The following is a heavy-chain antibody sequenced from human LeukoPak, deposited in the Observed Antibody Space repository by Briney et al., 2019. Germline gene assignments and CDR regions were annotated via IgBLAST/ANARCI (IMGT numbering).Heavy chain of an antibody. J-gene: IGHJ5*02. CDR1: GGSISSYY. D-gene: IGHD1-26*01. V-gene: IGHV4-59*08. CDR2: IYYSGST. Sequence: SETPSLTCTVSGGSISSYYWSWIRQPPGKGLEWIGYIYYSGSTNYNPSLKSRVTISVDTSKNQFSLKLSSVTAADTAVYYCARSPAGESWFDPWGQGTLVTVSS. CDR3: ARSPAGESWFDP.